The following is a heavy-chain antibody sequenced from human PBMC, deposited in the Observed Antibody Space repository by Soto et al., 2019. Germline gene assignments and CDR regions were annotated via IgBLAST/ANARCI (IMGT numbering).Heavy chain of an antibody. CDR1: GYAISSGYY. CDR3: ARGKGHTGLNCFDP. Sequence: PSETLSLTCAVSGYAISSGYYWGWIRQPPGKGLEWIGSIYHSGSIYYNPSLKSRVSISVDTSKNHFSLKLSSATAADTAVYYCARGKGHTGLNCFDPWFQGTLVTVSS. V-gene: IGHV4-38-2*01. J-gene: IGHJ5*02. CDR2: IYHSGSI. D-gene: IGHD2-21*02.